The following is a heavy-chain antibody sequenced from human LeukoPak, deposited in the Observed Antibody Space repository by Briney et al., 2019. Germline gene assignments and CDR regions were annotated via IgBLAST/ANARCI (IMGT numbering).Heavy chain of an antibody. CDR2: IKQDGSEK. Sequence: PGVSLRLSCAASGFTFSSYWMSWVREARGKGLEWVANIKQDGSEKYYVDSVKGRFTISRDNAKNSLYLQMNSLKAADKGMYICARVVVQLWSPYTWLYPSGQGTLVTVSS. V-gene: IGHV3-7*01. J-gene: IGHJ5*02. D-gene: IGHD5-18*01. CDR1: GFTFSSYW. CDR3: ARVVVQLWSPYTWLYP.